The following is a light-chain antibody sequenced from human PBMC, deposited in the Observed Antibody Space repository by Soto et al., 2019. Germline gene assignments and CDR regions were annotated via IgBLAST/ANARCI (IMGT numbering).Light chain of an antibody. CDR3: HQTFSPPYT. J-gene: IGKJ2*01. CDR1: QSISNY. CDR2: VAS. V-gene: IGKV1-39*01. Sequence: DIQMTQSLSSLSASVGDTVTITCRASQSISNYLSWYQQKPGKAPKFLIYVASTLPRGVPSRFSGSGSGTDFTLTIRSLQPEDIATYYCHQTFSPPYTFGQGTKLEIK.